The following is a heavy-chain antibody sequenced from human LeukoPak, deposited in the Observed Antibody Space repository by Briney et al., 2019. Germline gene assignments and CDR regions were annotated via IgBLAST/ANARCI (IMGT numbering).Heavy chain of an antibody. Sequence: PGGSLRLSCAASGFTFNNYAMAWVRQAPGRGLEWVSAITGSGGDTYHADSVRGRFTISRDNSKNTLYLQMNSLRPEDTALYYCAEGSRDSRPYYFDFWGQEILVTVSS. J-gene: IGHJ4*02. CDR1: GFTFNNYA. V-gene: IGHV3-23*01. D-gene: IGHD3-3*01. CDR3: AEGSRDSRPYYFDF. CDR2: ITGSGGDT.